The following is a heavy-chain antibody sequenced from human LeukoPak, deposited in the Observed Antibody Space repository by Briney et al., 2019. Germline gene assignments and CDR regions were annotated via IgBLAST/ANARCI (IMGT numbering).Heavy chain of an antibody. CDR1: GLTHSSYS. D-gene: IGHD2-21*01. CDR2: IRGRGSQI. V-gene: IGHV3-21*05. Sequence: PGGSLRLSRACSGLTHSSYSMNWIRQTPGKGLESLAYIRGRGSQIYYAESVKGRFTIYRDNAKNTLYLQMNSLRPEVTALYYCARDPRLLIYWGHGTLVTVSS. J-gene: IGHJ4*01. CDR3: ARDPRLLIY.